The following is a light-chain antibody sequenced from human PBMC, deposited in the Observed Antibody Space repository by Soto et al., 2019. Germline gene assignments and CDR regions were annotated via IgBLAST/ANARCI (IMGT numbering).Light chain of an antibody. CDR1: SSDVGTYKY. CDR2: DVS. Sequence: QSVLTQPASVSASPGQSITISCTGTSSDVGTYKYVSWYQHHPGKAPKLMIYDVSNRPSGVSNRFSGSKSGNTASLIISGLQTEGEADYYCSSYTTSSTLVFGGGTKVTVL. CDR3: SSYTTSSTLV. V-gene: IGLV2-14*03. J-gene: IGLJ2*01.